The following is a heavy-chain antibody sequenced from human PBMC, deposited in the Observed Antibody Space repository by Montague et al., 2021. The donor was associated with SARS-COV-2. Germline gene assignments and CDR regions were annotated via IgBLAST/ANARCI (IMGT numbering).Heavy chain of an antibody. D-gene: IGHD6-19*01. J-gene: IGHJ4*02. CDR3: VRYSGWFYFDF. CDR2: TYYRSKWYI. Sequence: CAISGDVVSSNSVAWSWIRPSPSRGLEWLGRTYYRSKWYISHAPSVRGRLTVNPDASKNEFSPELNYVTPADTAVYYCVRYSGWFYFDFWGQGTLVTVSS. V-gene: IGHV6-1*01. CDR1: GDVVSSNSVA.